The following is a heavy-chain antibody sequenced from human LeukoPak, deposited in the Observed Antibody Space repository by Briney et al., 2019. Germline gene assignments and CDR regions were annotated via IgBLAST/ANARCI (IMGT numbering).Heavy chain of an antibody. V-gene: IGHV1-46*01. Sequence: ASVKVSCKASGYPLTTYYMHWVRQAPGQGLEWVGIINPSGGGTNYAQKFQGRVTMTRDTSTSTVYMELSSLRSEDTAVYYCARESMIARERKFDYWGQGTLVTVFS. CDR3: ARESMIARERKFDY. J-gene: IGHJ4*02. D-gene: IGHD3-16*01. CDR2: INPSGGGT. CDR1: GYPLTTYY.